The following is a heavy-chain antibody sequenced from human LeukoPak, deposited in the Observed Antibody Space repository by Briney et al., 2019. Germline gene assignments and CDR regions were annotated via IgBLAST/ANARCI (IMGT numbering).Heavy chain of an antibody. CDR1: GGSISSGDYY. D-gene: IGHD1-26*01. CDR3: ARGKWELLVDY. Sequence: SETLSLTCTVSGGSISSGDYYWSWIRQPPGKGLEWIGYIYYSGSNYYNPSLKSRLTISVDTSKNQFSLKLSSVTAADTAVYYCARGKWELLVDYWGQGTLVTVSS. V-gene: IGHV4-30-4*01. J-gene: IGHJ4*02. CDR2: IYYSGSN.